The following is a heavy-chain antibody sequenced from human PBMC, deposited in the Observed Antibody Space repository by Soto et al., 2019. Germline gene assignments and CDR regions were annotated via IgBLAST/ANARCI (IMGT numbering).Heavy chain of an antibody. CDR1: GFNFSGSD. V-gene: IGHV3-73*01. CDR2: IRSKANSYAT. J-gene: IGHJ3*01. CDR3: TRLTAGYCSGGSCYDDALDV. Sequence: GGSLRLSCEAFGFNFSGSDMHWVRQASGKGLEWVGRIRSKANSYATAYAASVKGRFTISRNDSKNMAYLQMNSLKTEDTAVYFCTRLTAGYCSGGSCYDDALDVWGQGTMVTVSS. D-gene: IGHD2-15*01.